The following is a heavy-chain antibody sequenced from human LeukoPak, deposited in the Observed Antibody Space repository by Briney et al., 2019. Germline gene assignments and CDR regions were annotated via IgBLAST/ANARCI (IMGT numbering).Heavy chain of an antibody. D-gene: IGHD4-17*01. CDR3: ARDNGDYVWSGCWTH. CDR2: ISSSSSYI. Sequence: GGSLRLSCAASGFTFSSYSMNWVRQAPGKGLEWVSCISSSSSYIYYADSVKGRFTISRDNARNSLYLQINSLRAEDTAVYYCARDNGDYVWSGCWTHWGQGTLSPSPQ. V-gene: IGHV3-21*01. CDR1: GFTFSSYS. J-gene: IGHJ4*02.